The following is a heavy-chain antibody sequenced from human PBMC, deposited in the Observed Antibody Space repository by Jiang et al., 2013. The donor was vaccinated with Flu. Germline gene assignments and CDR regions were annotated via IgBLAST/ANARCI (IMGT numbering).Heavy chain of an antibody. Sequence: SGFTFSTNGIHWVRQAPGKGLEWVAVIWYDGSSKYYADSVKGRFTISRDNSKNTLYLQMNSLRAEDTAVYYCAKTPEHLDYARGGLAYWGQGTLVTVSS. J-gene: IGHJ4*02. CDR3: AKTPEHLDYARGGLAY. CDR1: GFTFSTNG. CDR2: IWYDGSSK. D-gene: IGHD4-17*01. V-gene: IGHV3-33*06.